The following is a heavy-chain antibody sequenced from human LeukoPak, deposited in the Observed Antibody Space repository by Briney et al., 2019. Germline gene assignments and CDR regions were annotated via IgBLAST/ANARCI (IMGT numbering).Heavy chain of an antibody. Sequence: PGGSLRLSYAASGFTFSSYSMNWVRQAPGKGLEWVSSISSSGSYIYYADSVKGRFTISRDNAKNSLYLQMNSLRAEDTAVYYCASDTVVVAANFDYWGQGTLVTVSS. CDR3: ASDTVVVAANFDY. D-gene: IGHD2-15*01. CDR2: ISSSGSYI. CDR1: GFTFSSYS. J-gene: IGHJ4*02. V-gene: IGHV3-21*01.